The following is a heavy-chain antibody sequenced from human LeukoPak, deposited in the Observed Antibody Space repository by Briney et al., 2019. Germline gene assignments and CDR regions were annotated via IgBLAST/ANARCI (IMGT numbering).Heavy chain of an antibody. J-gene: IGHJ4*02. CDR3: AKENRLGNFDY. CDR1: GFTFDDYA. V-gene: IGHV3-9*01. CDR2: ISWNSGSI. D-gene: IGHD7-27*01. Sequence: GRSLRLSCAASGFTFDDYAMHWVRHAPGKGLGWVSGISWNSGSIGYADSVKGRFTISRDNAKNSLYLQMNSLRAEDTALYYCAKENRLGNFDYWGQGTLVTVSS.